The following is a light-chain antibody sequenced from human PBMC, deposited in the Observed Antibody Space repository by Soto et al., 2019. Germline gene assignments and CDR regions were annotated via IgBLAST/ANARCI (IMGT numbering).Light chain of an antibody. CDR2: DDN. V-gene: IGLV2-23*01. Sequence: QSVLTQPASVSGSPGQSITISCTGNSSDVGSYNLVSWYQQHPGKAPKLIIYDDNKRPSGVSNLFSGSKSGNTASLTISGLHEEEDADYYCCSYAGTSTVFGGGTKLTVL. CDR3: CSYAGTSTV. J-gene: IGLJ3*02. CDR1: SSDVGSYNL.